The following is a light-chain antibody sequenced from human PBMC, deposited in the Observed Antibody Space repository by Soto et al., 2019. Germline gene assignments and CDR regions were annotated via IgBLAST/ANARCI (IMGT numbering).Light chain of an antibody. V-gene: IGKV1-5*03. J-gene: IGKJ1*01. CDR1: QTISSW. Sequence: DIQMTQSPSTLSGSVGDRVTITCRASQTISSWLAWYQQKPWKAPKLLIYKASTLKSGVPSRFSGSESGTEFTLTISSLQPDDIATYYCQQYTENSGTFGQGTKVDIK. CDR3: QQYTENSGT. CDR2: KAS.